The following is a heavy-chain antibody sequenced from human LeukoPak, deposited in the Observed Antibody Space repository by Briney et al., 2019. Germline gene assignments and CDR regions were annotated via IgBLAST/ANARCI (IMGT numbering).Heavy chain of an antibody. CDR2: ISSSGSTI. Sequence: GGSLRLSCAASGFTFSSYEMNWVRQAPGKGLEWVSYISSSGSTIYYADSVKGRFTISRDNSKNTLYLQMNSLRAEDTAVYYCAKLPIAARVDYWGQGTLVTVSS. CDR1: GFTFSSYE. D-gene: IGHD6-6*01. CDR3: AKLPIAARVDY. J-gene: IGHJ4*02. V-gene: IGHV3-48*03.